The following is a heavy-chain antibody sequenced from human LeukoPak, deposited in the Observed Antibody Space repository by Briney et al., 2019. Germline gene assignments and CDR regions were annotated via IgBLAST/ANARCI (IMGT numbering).Heavy chain of an antibody. Sequence: PGGSLRLSCAASGFTFSSYSMNWVRQAPGKGLEWVSYISSSSSTIYYADSVKGRFTISRDNAKNSLYLQMNSLRAEDTAVYYCARDLGSSSWSYWYFDLWGRGTLVTVSS. CDR2: ISSSSSTI. CDR1: GFTFSSYS. D-gene: IGHD6-13*01. CDR3: ARDLGSSSWSYWYFDL. J-gene: IGHJ2*01. V-gene: IGHV3-48*01.